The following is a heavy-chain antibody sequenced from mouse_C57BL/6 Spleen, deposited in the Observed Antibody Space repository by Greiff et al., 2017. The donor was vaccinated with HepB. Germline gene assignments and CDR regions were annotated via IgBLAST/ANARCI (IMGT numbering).Heavy chain of an antibody. V-gene: IGHV1-18*01. Sequence: EVKLQQSGPELVKPGASVKIPCKASGYTFTDYNMDWVKQSHGKSLEWIGDINPNNGGTIYNQKFKGKATLTVDKSSSTAYMELRSLTSEDTAVYYCARWDRRGFAYWGQGTLVTVSA. CDR2: INPNNGGT. CDR1: GYTFTDYN. D-gene: IGHD4-1*01. J-gene: IGHJ3*01. CDR3: ARWDRRGFAY.